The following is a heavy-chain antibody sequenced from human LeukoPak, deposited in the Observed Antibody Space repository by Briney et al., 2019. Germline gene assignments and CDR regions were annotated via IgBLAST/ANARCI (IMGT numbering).Heavy chain of an antibody. D-gene: IGHD3-10*01. CDR1: GFTFNNYI. Sequence: PGGSLRLSCAASGFTFNNYIMNWVRQAPGKGLEWVSSISSSSDYIYYADSVKGRFTISRDNAKNSLYLQMNSLRAEDTAVYYCARDLTNLGFGSGGPFDYWGQGTLVTVSS. CDR3: ARDLTNLGFGSGGPFDY. CDR2: ISSSSDYI. J-gene: IGHJ4*02. V-gene: IGHV3-21*01.